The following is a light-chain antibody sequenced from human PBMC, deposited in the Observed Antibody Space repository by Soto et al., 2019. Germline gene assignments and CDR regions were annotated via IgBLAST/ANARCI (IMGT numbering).Light chain of an antibody. CDR3: SSYTSSSTRVV. CDR2: DVS. J-gene: IGLJ2*01. CDR1: SSDVGGYNY. V-gene: IGLV2-14*01. Sequence: ALTQPASVSGSPGQSITISCTGTSSDVGGYNYVSWYQQHPGKAPKLMIYDVSNRPSGVSNRFSGSKSGNTASLTISGLQAEDEADYYCSSYTSSSTRVVFGGGTKVTVL.